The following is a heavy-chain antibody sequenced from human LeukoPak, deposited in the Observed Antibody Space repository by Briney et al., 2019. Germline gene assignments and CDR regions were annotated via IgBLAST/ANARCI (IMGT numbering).Heavy chain of an antibody. J-gene: IGHJ5*02. CDR3: SRRGTTSSIGWFDP. CDR2: MFYSGDT. D-gene: IGHD3-16*01. CDR1: GASIRSSTHY. V-gene: IGHV4-39*01. Sequence: SETLSLTCSVSGASIRSSTHYWAWLRQAPGTGLEWVGSMFYSGDTYYNPSLRSRLTIAVYTSKNQFSLNLASVTASDTGTYFCSRRGTTSSIGWFDPWGQGSPVIVSS.